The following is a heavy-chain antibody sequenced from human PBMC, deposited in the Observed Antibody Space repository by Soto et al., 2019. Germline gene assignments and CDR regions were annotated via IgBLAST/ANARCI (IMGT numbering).Heavy chain of an antibody. Sequence: SLCLSCAASGFTFSSFEMHRVRQGPGKGLAWPCGISGSGGSAYYAGSVKGRFTISRDNSKNTLNLQMDTLRAEDTAIYYCAKALTVGTASLPSDYWGQGTLVTASS. CDR3: AKALTVGTASLPSDY. CDR1: GFTFSSFE. D-gene: IGHD4-17*01. V-gene: IGHV3-23*01. CDR2: ISGSGGSA. J-gene: IGHJ4*02.